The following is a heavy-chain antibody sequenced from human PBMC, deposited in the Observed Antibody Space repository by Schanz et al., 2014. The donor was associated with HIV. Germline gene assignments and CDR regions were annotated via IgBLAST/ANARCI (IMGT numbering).Heavy chain of an antibody. CDR2: IKPNSGDT. D-gene: IGHD5-12*01. CDR1: GYTFIDFY. V-gene: IGHV1-2*02. J-gene: IGHJ4*02. CDR3: ARGAAEMATMTPWRY. Sequence: QVQLVQSGPEVRKPGASVKVSCKASGYTFIDFYIHWVRQAPGQGPEWMGYIKPNSGDTFYAQKFRGRVTMTTDTSTSTAYMDLRSLRSDDTAVYYCARGAAEMATMTPWRYWGQGTLVTVSS.